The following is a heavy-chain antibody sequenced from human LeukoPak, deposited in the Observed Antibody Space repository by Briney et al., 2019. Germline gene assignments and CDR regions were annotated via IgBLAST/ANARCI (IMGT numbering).Heavy chain of an antibody. J-gene: IGHJ5*02. CDR3: ARRGGDWNYWRPGDWFDP. CDR1: GFSFSTYS. CDR2: ISSTSNTI. D-gene: IGHD1-7*01. Sequence: GGSLRLSCVASGFSFSTYSMSWVRQAPGKGLEWVSYISSTSNTIYYADSVKGRFTISRDNAKNSLYLQMNSLRTEETAVYYCARRGGDWNYWRPGDWFDPWGQGTLVTVSS. V-gene: IGHV3-48*01.